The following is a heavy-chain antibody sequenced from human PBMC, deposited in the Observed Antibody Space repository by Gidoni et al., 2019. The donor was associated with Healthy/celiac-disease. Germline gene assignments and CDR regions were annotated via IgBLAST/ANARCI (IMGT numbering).Heavy chain of an antibody. CDR2: ISGRGGST. V-gene: IGHV3-23*01. D-gene: IGHD3-22*01. CDR1: GFIFSSYA. J-gene: IGHJ4*02. CDR3: AKTYYYDSSGYYYFDY. Sequence: EVQLLESGGGLVQPGGSLRLSCAASGFIFSSYAMSWVRQAPGQGLEWFSAISGRGGSTYYADSVKGRFTISRDNSKNTLYLQMNSLRAEDTAVYYCAKTYYYDSSGYYYFDYWGQGTLVTVSS.